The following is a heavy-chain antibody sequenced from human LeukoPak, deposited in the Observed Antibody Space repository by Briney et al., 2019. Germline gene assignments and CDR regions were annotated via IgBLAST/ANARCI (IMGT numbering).Heavy chain of an antibody. CDR2: INQDGSEK. V-gene: IGHV3-7*01. J-gene: IGHJ4*02. CDR3: AIDGLPAAGDY. CDR1: GLTFSSYW. Sequence: GGSLRLSCAASGLTFSSYWMSWVRQAPGKGLDWVANINQDGSEKYYVDSVKGRFTISRDNAKNSLYLQLNSLRAEDTAIYYCAIDGLPAAGDYWGQGTVVTVSS. D-gene: IGHD6-13*01.